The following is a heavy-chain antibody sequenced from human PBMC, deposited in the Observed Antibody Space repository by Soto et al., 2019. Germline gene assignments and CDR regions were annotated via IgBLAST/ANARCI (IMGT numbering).Heavy chain of an antibody. V-gene: IGHV3-30-3*01. J-gene: IGHJ6*02. CDR1: GFTFSSYA. CDR2: ISYDGSNK. D-gene: IGHD3-16*01. CDR3: ARDRRRFSLVSGYYGMDV. Sequence: GGSLRLSCAASGFTFSSYAMHWVRQAPGKGLEWVAVISYDGSNKYYADSVKGRFTISRDNSKNTLYLQMNSLRAEDTAVYYCARDRRRFSLVSGYYGMDVWGQGTTVTVSS.